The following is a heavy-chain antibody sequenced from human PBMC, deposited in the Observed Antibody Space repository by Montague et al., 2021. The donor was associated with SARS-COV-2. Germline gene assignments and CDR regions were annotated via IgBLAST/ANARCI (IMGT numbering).Heavy chain of an antibody. D-gene: IGHD2-2*01. Sequence: SETLSLTCTVSGYSISSGYYWGWNRQPPGKGLEWIGSIYDSGSTXXNPXXXSRVTISVDTSKNQFSLKLSTVTAADTAVYYCARSQDCSTTSCHFDYWGQGTLVTVSS. CDR3: ARSQDCSTTSCHFDY. J-gene: IGHJ4*01. CDR2: IYDSGST. V-gene: IGHV4-38-2*02. CDR1: GYSISSGYY.